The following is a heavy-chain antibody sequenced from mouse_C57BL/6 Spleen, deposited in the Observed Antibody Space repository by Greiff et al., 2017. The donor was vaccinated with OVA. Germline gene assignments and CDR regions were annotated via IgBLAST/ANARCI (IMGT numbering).Heavy chain of an antibody. J-gene: IGHJ3*01. CDR2: INPSNGGT. CDR3: AGGPTLRQLRPAWFAY. Sequence: QVQLQQPGTELVKPGASVKLSCKASGYTFTSYWMHWVKQRPGQGLEWIGNINPSNGGTNYNEKFKSKATLTVDKSSSTAYMQLSSLTSEDSAVYYCAGGPTLRQLRPAWFAYWGQGTLVTVSA. D-gene: IGHD3-2*02. CDR1: GYTFTSYW. V-gene: IGHV1-53*01.